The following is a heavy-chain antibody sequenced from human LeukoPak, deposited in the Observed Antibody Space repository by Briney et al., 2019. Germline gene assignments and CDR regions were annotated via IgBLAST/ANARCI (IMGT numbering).Heavy chain of an antibody. CDR2: VNHSGYT. D-gene: IGHD6-19*01. Sequence: SETLSLTCDVSGVSFSTYYWSWIRQSPEKGLEWIGEVNHSGYTNYNPSLKGRVTISVDTSKNQFSLKLSSVTAADTAVYYCARHQWHYYYYMGVWGKGSTVTVSS. J-gene: IGHJ6*03. CDR3: ARHQWHYYYYMGV. CDR1: GVSFSTYY. V-gene: IGHV4-34*01.